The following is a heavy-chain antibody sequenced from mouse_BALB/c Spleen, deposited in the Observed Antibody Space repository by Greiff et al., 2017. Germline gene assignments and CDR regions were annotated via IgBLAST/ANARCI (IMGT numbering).Heavy chain of an antibody. CDR2: IWAGGST. D-gene: IGHD1-1*01. Sequence: QVQLKQSGPGLVAPSQSLSITCTLSGFSLTSYGVHWVRQPPGNGLEWLGVIWAGGSTNYNSALMSRLSISKDNSKSQVFLKMNSLQTDDTAMYYCARRAVGAMDYWGQGTSVTVSA. J-gene: IGHJ4*01. CDR3: ARRAVGAMDY. CDR1: GFSLTSYG. V-gene: IGHV2-9*02.